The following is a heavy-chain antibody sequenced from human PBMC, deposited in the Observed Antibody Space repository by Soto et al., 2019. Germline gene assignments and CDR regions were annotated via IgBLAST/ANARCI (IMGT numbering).Heavy chain of an antibody. V-gene: IGHV4-31*03. CDR3: ARGVVPADRGAWFDP. D-gene: IGHD2-2*01. CDR1: GGSISSGGYY. Sequence: SETLSLTCTVSGGSISSGGYYWSWIRQHPGKGLEWIGYIYYSGSTYYNPSLKSRVTISVDTSKNQFSLKLSSVTAADTAVYYCARGVVPADRGAWFDPWGQGTLVTVSS. J-gene: IGHJ5*02. CDR2: IYYSGST.